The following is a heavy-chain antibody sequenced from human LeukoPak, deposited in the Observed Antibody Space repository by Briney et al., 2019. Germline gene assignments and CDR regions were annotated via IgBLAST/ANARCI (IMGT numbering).Heavy chain of an antibody. J-gene: IGHJ4*02. CDR3: ARDVYSSSSLDY. V-gene: IGHV3-7*05. Sequence: GGSLRLSCAASEFTFSRYWMSWVRQAPGKGLEWVANIKQDGSEKYYVDSVKGRFTISRDNAKNSLYLQMNSLRVEDTAVYHCARDVYSSSSLDYWGQGILVIVSS. D-gene: IGHD6-6*01. CDR2: IKQDGSEK. CDR1: EFTFSRYW.